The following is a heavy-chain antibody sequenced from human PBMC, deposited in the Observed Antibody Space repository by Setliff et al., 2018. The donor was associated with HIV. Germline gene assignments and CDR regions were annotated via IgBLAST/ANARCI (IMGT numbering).Heavy chain of an antibody. Sequence: SETLSLTCTVSGASISSYYWSWIRQPPGKGLEWIGYIYSSGSTNYNPSLKSRVTISVDTSKNQFSLNLSSVTAADTAVYYCARVRGSSGWYVFDYWGQGTLVTVSS. D-gene: IGHD6-19*01. J-gene: IGHJ4*02. CDR3: ARVRGSSGWYVFDY. CDR1: GASISSYY. CDR2: IYSSGST. V-gene: IGHV4-59*08.